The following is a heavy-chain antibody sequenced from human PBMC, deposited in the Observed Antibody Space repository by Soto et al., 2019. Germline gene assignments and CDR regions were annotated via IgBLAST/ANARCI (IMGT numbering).Heavy chain of an antibody. CDR1: GFTFSSYG. CDR2: IWYDGSNK. J-gene: IGHJ4*02. V-gene: IGHV3-33*01. Sequence: QVQLVESGGGVVQPGRSLRLSCAASGFTFSSYGMHWVREAPGKGLEWVAVIWYDGSNKYYADSVKGRFTISRDNSKNTLYLQMNSLRVEDTAVYYCARDPWIAVAANRGGFDYWGQGTLVTVSS. D-gene: IGHD6-19*01. CDR3: ARDPWIAVAANRGGFDY.